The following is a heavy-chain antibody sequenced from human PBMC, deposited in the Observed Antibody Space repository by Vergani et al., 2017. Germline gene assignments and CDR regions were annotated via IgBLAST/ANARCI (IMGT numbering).Heavy chain of an antibody. J-gene: IGHJ5*02. V-gene: IGHV2-70*15. CDR1: GFSLSTSGMC. D-gene: IGHD6-6*01. CDR2: IDWDDDK. Sequence: QVTLRESGPALVKPTQTLTLTCTFSGFSLSTSGMCVSWIRQPPGKALEWLARIDWDDDKYYSTSLKTRLTISKDTSKNQVVLTMTNMDPVDTATYYCAKDLGTSSGGGWFDPWGQGTLVTVSS. CDR3: AKDLGTSSGGGWFDP.